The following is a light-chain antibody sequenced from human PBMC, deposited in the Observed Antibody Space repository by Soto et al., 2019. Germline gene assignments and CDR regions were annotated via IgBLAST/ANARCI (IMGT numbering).Light chain of an antibody. Sequence: QSVLTQPASESGSPGQSITISCTGSSSDVGKYDLVSWYQQHPGKAPKLMIYEVIKRPSGVSNRFSGAKSGNTASLTISGLQAEDEADYYCSSHAGRGSVVFGGGTQLTVL. CDR1: SSDVGKYDL. V-gene: IGLV2-23*02. CDR2: EVI. CDR3: SSHAGRGSVV. J-gene: IGLJ2*01.